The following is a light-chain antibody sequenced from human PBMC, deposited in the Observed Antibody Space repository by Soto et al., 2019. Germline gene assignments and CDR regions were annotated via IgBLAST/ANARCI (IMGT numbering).Light chain of an antibody. CDR1: QTVRSN. J-gene: IGKJ1*01. CDR3: QQYITWPRT. Sequence: EMVMTQSPATLSVSPGGRATLSCRASQTVRSNLAWYQQKPGQAPRLLIFGASTRATGIPVRFSGSGSGTEFTLTISGLHSEDFALYYCQQYITWPRTFGQGTKVEI. V-gene: IGKV3-15*01. CDR2: GAS.